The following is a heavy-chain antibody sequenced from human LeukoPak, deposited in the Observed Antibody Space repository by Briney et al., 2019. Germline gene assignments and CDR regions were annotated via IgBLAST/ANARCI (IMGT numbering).Heavy chain of an antibody. Sequence: GGSLRLSCVVSGFTFDDYAMHWVRQAPGKGLVWVSRINSDGSSTSYADSVKGRFTISRDNAKNTLYLQMNSLRAEDTAVYYCARGSRLTIFGVVTIPYYYYYMDVWGKGTTVTVSS. V-gene: IGHV3-74*01. CDR2: INSDGSST. D-gene: IGHD3-3*01. CDR1: GFTFDDYA. CDR3: ARGSRLTIFGVVTIPYYYYYMDV. J-gene: IGHJ6*03.